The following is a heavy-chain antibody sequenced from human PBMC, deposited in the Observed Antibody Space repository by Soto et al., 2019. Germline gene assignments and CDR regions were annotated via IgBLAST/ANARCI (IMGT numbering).Heavy chain of an antibody. Sequence: QVQLVESGGGVVQPGRSLRLSCAASGFTFSSYAMHWVRQAPGKGLEWVAVISYDGSNKYYADSVKGRFTISRDNSKNTLYLQMNSLRAEDTAVYYCARDPYSYGPKFGCFDYWGQGTLVTVSS. CDR2: ISYDGSNK. V-gene: IGHV3-30-3*01. CDR3: ARDPYSYGPKFGCFDY. CDR1: GFTFSSYA. D-gene: IGHD5-18*01. J-gene: IGHJ4*02.